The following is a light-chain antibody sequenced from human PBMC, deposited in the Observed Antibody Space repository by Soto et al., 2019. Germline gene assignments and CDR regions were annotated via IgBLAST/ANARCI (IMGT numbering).Light chain of an antibody. Sequence: DFQMTQSPSTLSASVGDRVTITFRASQNIRSRLAWFQQKPGKAPKLLIYDASSLESGVPQRFSGSGSGTEFTLTIISLQSEDFAIYYCQQYNSWPLTFGGGTKVDIK. V-gene: IGKV1-5*01. CDR2: DAS. CDR3: QQYNSWPLT. CDR1: QNIRSR. J-gene: IGKJ4*01.